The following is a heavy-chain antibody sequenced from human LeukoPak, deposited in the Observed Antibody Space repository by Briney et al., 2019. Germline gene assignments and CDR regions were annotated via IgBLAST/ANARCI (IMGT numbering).Heavy chain of an antibody. CDR2: IYHSGST. D-gene: IGHD2-15*01. Sequence: PSETLSLTCAVYGGSFSGYYWSWVRQPPGKGLEWIGEIYHSGSTNYNPSLKSRVTISVDKSKNQFSLKLSSVTAADTAVYYCARYCSGGSCPYYYGMDVWGQGTTVTVSS. V-gene: IGHV4-34*01. CDR1: GGSFSGYY. J-gene: IGHJ6*02. CDR3: ARYCSGGSCPYYYGMDV.